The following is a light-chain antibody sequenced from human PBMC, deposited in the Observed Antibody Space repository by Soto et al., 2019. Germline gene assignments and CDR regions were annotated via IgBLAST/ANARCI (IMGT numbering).Light chain of an antibody. CDR3: QQYGSSAPIT. Sequence: EVMMSQSPPTLSVSTGERATLSCRASQSVSSNLAWYQQKPGQAPRLLIYGASTRATGIPARFSGSGSGTEFTLTISSLQSEDFAVYYCQQYGSSAPITFAQGTRLAIK. J-gene: IGKJ5*01. CDR2: GAS. CDR1: QSVSSN. V-gene: IGKV3-15*01.